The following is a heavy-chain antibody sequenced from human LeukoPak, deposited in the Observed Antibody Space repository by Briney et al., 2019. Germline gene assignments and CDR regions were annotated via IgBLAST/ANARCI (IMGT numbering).Heavy chain of an antibody. CDR3: AREDHYYGSGSYQNWFDP. D-gene: IGHD3-10*01. J-gene: IGHJ5*02. V-gene: IGHV1-2*02. Sequence: ASVKVSCKASGYTFTAYYMHWVRRAPGQGLEWMGWINPNSGGTNYAQKFQGRVTMTRDTSISTAYMELSRLRSDDTAVYYCAREDHYYGSGSYQNWFDPWGQGTLVTVSS. CDR2: INPNSGGT. CDR1: GYTFTAYY.